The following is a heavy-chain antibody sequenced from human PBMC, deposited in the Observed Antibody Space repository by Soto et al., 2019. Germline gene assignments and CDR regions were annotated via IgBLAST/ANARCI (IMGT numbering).Heavy chain of an antibody. CDR2: ISYDGSNK. CDR1: GFTFSSYG. CDR3: ASYGSGSYYLDY. J-gene: IGHJ4*02. V-gene: IGHV3-30*03. D-gene: IGHD3-10*01. Sequence: QVQLVESGGGVVQPGRSLRLSCAASGFTFSSYGMHWVRQAPGKGLEWVAVISYDGSNKYYADSVKGRFTISRDNSKNTLYLQMNSLRAEDTAVYYCASYGSGSYYLDYWGQGTLVTVSS.